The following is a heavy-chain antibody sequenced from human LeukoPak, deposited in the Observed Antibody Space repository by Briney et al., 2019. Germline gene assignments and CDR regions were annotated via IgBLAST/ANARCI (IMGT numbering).Heavy chain of an antibody. V-gene: IGHV4-34*01. CDR3: ASRYYYDSSGFRPGDY. CDR1: GGPFSGYY. Sequence: PSETLSLTCAVYGGPFSGYYWSWIRQPPGKGLEWIGEINHSGSTNYNPSLKSRVTISVDTSKNQFSLKLSSVTAADTAVYYCASRYYYDSSGFRPGDYWGQGTLVTVSS. CDR2: INHSGST. D-gene: IGHD3-22*01. J-gene: IGHJ4*02.